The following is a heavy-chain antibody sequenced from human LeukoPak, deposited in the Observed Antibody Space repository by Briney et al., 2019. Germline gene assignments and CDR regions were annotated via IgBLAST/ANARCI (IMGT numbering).Heavy chain of an antibody. Sequence: GGSLRLSCAASGFTFSSNYMSWVRQAPGKGLEWVSVIYSGGSTYYADSVKGRFTIPRDNSKNTLYLQMNSLRAEDTAVYYCARAPYYYDSSGYSRWGAFDIWGQGTMVTVSS. CDR3: ARAPYYYDSSGYSRWGAFDI. V-gene: IGHV3-53*01. CDR1: GFTFSSNY. J-gene: IGHJ3*02. D-gene: IGHD3-22*01. CDR2: IYSGGST.